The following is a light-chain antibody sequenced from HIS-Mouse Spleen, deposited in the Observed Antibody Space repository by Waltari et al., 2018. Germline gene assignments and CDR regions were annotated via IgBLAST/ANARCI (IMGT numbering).Light chain of an antibody. CDR2: EDS. Sequence: SYELTQPPSVSVSPGQTARITCSGAALPTKYPYWYQQQSGQAPVLVIYEDSKRPSGIPERFSGSSSGTMATLTISGAQVEDEADYYCYSTDSSGNHRVFGGGTKLTVL. CDR3: YSTDSSGNHRV. CDR1: ALPTKY. V-gene: IGLV3-10*01. J-gene: IGLJ2*01.